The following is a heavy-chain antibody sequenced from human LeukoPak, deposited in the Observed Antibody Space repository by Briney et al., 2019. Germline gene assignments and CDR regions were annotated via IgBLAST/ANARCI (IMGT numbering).Heavy chain of an antibody. CDR3: ASYSLHTYYYDSSGYYLEGMDV. CDR2: IIPILGIA. CDR1: GGTFSSYA. J-gene: IGHJ6*02. D-gene: IGHD3-22*01. Sequence: SVKVSCKASGGTFSSYAISWVRQAPGQGLEWMGRIIPILGIANYAQKFQGRVTITADKSTSTAYMELSSLRSEDTAVYYCASYSLHTYYYDSSGYYLEGMDVWGQGTTVTVSS. V-gene: IGHV1-69*04.